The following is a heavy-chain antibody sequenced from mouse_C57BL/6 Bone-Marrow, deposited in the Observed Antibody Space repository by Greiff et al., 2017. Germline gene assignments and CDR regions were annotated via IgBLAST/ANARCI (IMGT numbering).Heavy chain of an antibody. D-gene: IGHD1-1*01. CDR3: ARQYYGSPGAY. J-gene: IGHJ3*01. Sequence: EVQVVESGGGLVQPGGSLKLSCAASGFTFSDYYMYWVRQTPETRLEWVAYISNGGGSTYYPDTVKGRFTISRDNAKNTLYLQMSRLKSEDTAMYYCARQYYGSPGAYWGQGTLVTVSA. CDR2: ISNGGGST. CDR1: GFTFSDYY. V-gene: IGHV5-12*01.